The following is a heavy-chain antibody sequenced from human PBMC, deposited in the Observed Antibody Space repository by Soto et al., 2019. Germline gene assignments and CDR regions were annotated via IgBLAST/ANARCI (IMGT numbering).Heavy chain of an antibody. J-gene: IGHJ5*01. CDR2: IVVGSGNT. CDR1: GFTFTSSA. CDR3: AADRLWYSSGQGMNWSDS. D-gene: IGHD6-19*01. Sequence: GASVKVSCKASGFTFTSSAVQWVRQARGQRLEWIGWIVVGSGNTNYAQKFQERVTITRDMSTSTAYMELSSLRSEDTAVYYFAADRLWYSSGQGMNWSDSWGQGTPVTVSS. V-gene: IGHV1-58*01.